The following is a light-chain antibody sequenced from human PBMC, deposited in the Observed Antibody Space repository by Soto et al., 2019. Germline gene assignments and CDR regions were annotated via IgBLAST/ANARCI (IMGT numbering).Light chain of an antibody. CDR2: AAS. CDR3: QQYYRYPLT. V-gene: IGKV1-8*01. J-gene: IGKJ4*01. CDR1: QGISSY. Sequence: AIRMTQSPSSLSASTGDRVTITCRASQGISSYLAWYQQKPGKAPKLLIYAASTLQSGVPSRFSGSGSGTDFTLTISCLQSEDFATYYCQQYYRYPLTFGGGTKGEIK.